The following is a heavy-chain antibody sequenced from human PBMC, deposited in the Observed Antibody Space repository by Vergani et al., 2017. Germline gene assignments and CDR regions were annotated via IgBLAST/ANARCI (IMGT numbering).Heavy chain of an antibody. V-gene: IGHV3-23*04. J-gene: IGHJ4*02. Sequence: EVQLVESGGGLVQPGRSLRLSCAASGFTFSSYAMSWVRQAPGKGLEWVSAISGSGGSTYYADSVKGRFTISRDNSKNTLYLQMNSLRAEDTAVYYCARDNGYYDSSGYRDYWGQGTLVTVSS. CDR1: GFTFSSYA. CDR3: ARDNGYYDSSGYRDY. D-gene: IGHD3-22*01. CDR2: ISGSGGST.